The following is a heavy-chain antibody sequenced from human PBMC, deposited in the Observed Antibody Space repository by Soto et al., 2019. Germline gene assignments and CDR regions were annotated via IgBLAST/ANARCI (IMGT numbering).Heavy chain of an antibody. CDR1: GCTFSSYG. V-gene: IGHV3-30*18. D-gene: IGHD5-18*01. J-gene: IGHJ4*02. Sequence: QVQLVESGGAVVQPGKSLRLSCAASGCTFSSYGMYWVRQAPGKGLEWVAAISYDGSNKYHADSVKGRFTISRDNSKNTLYLQLISLRTEDTAVYYCAKVIVKYTYGACDYWGQGVLVTVSS. CDR2: ISYDGSNK. CDR3: AKVIVKYTYGACDY.